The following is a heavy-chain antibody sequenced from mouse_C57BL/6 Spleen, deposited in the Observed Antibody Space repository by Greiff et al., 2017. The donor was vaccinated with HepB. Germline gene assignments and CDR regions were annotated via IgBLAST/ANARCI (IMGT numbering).Heavy chain of an antibody. CDR1: GYTFTSYW. D-gene: IGHD2-4*01. J-gene: IGHJ4*01. Sequence: QVQLQQPGAELVKPGASVKLSCKASGYTFTSYWMHWVKQRPGRGLEWIGRIDPNSGGTKYNEKFKSKATLTVDKPSSTAYMQLSSLTSEDSAVYYCARSLDYDYDVYAMDYWGQGTSVTVSS. CDR2: IDPNSGGT. V-gene: IGHV1-72*01. CDR3: ARSLDYDYDVYAMDY.